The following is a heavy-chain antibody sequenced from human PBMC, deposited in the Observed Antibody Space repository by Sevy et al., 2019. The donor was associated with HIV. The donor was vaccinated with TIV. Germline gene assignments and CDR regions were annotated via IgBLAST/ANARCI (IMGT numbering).Heavy chain of an antibody. V-gene: IGHV3-23*01. CDR1: GFTFSSYA. D-gene: IGHD2-15*01. Sequence: GGSLRLSCAASGFTFSSYAMSWVRQAPGKGLEWVSAISGSGGSTYYADSVKGRFTISRDNSKNTLYLQMNSLGAEDTAVYYCAKRCSGGSCYARGDEYFQHWGQGTLVTVSS. CDR3: AKRCSGGSCYARGDEYFQH. J-gene: IGHJ1*01. CDR2: ISGSGGST.